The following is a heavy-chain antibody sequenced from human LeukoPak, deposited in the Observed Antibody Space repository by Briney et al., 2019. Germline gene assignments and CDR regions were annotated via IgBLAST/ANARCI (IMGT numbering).Heavy chain of an antibody. D-gene: IGHD1-26*01. V-gene: IGHV4-4*07. Sequence: SETLSLTCTASGGSISNYYWSWIRQPAGKGLEWIGRIHASGSINYSPSLKSRVTISVDNSKNQFSLKLSSVTAADTALYYCARDGIGSYFGVDYWGQGTLVTVSS. CDR2: IHASGSI. CDR3: ARDGIGSYFGVDY. J-gene: IGHJ4*02. CDR1: GGSISNYY.